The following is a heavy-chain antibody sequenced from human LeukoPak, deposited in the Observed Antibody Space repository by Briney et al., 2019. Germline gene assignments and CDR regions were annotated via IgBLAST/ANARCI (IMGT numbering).Heavy chain of an antibody. V-gene: IGHV4-59*01. Sequence: SETLPLTCTVSGGSISTYYWSWIRQPPGKGLEWIGYIYYSGSTNYNPSLKSRVTISVDTSKNQFSLKLNSVTAADTAVYYCAGGKFLRYSSSSQNFDYWGQGTLVTVSS. J-gene: IGHJ4*02. CDR3: AGGKFLRYSSSSQNFDY. CDR2: IYYSGST. D-gene: IGHD6-6*01. CDR1: GGSISTYY.